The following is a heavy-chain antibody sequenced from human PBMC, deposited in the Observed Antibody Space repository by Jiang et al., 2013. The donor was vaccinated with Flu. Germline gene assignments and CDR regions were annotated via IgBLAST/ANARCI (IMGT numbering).Heavy chain of an antibody. J-gene: IGHJ4*02. V-gene: IGHV1-69*04. CDR1: GGTFSSYA. Sequence: GAEVKKPGSSVKVSCKASGGTFSSYAISWVRQAPGQGLEWMGRIIPILGIANYAQKFQGRVTITADKSTSTAYMELSSLRSEDTAVYYCARWVAAAGTYDYWGQGTLVTVSS. D-gene: IGHD6-13*01. CDR3: ARWVAAAGTYDY. CDR2: IIPILGIA.